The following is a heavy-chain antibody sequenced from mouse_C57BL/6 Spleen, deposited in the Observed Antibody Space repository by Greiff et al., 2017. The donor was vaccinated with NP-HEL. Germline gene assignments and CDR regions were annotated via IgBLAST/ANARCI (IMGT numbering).Heavy chain of an antibody. CDR3: ARMGNRGFAY. CDR1: GFTFSSYG. V-gene: IGHV5-6*01. CDR2: ISSGGSYT. Sequence: EVHLVESGGDLVKPGGSLKLSCAASGFTFSSYGMSWVRQTPDKRLEWVATISSGGSYTYYPDSVKGRFTISRDNAKNTLYLQMSSLKSEDTAMYYCARMGNRGFAYWGQGTLVTVSA. J-gene: IGHJ3*01.